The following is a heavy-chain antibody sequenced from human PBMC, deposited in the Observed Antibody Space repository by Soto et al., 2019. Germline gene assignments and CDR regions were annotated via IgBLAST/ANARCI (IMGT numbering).Heavy chain of an antibody. CDR3: LNSMDV. CDR1: SFTVSDAW. J-gene: IGHJ6*02. CDR2: IRSKIDGGTT. Sequence: EVQMVESGGGLVNPGGSLRLSCAASSFTVSDAWMNWVRQAPGKGLEWVARIRSKIDGGTTDYAAPVKGRFTISRDDSKYTLYLQMNSLRTEDTGVYYCLNSMDVWGQGTTVTVSS. V-gene: IGHV3-15*07.